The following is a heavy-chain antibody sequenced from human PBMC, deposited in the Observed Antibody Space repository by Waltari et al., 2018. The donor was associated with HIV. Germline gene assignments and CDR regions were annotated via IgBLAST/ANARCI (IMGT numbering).Heavy chain of an antibody. CDR3: ARRRDYDNSGHYYYFDY. V-gene: IGHV4-31*03. J-gene: IGHJ4*02. CDR1: GASISSGGYY. D-gene: IGHD3-22*01. Sequence: QVQLQESGPGLVKPSQTLSLTCTVSGASISSGGYYWSWIRQHPGKGLEWIGYISYSGITYYNPSLKSRVTISVDTSKNQFSLKMTSVTAADTAVYYCARRRDYDNSGHYYYFDYWGQGALVTVSS. CDR2: ISYSGIT.